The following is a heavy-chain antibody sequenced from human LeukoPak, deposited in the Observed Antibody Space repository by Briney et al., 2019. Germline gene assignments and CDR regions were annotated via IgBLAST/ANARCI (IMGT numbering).Heavy chain of an antibody. J-gene: IGHJ4*02. CDR1: GGTFSSYA. D-gene: IGHD7-27*01. V-gene: IGHV1-8*03. CDR2: MNPNSGNT. Sequence: ASVKVSCKASGGTFSSYAISWVRQATGQGLEWMGWMNPNSGNTGYAQKFQGRVTITRNTSISTAYMELSSLRSEDTAVYYCARGDHDPGADNFDYWGQGTLVTVSS. CDR3: ARGDHDPGADNFDY.